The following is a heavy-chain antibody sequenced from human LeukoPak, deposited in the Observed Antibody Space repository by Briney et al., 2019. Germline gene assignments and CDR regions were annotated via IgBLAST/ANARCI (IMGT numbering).Heavy chain of an antibody. CDR1: GDSVSSNSAA. J-gene: IGHJ4*02. D-gene: IGHD7-27*01. Sequence: SQTPSLTCAISGDSVSSNSAAWNWIRQSPSRGLEWLGRTYYRSRWYSDYAVSVKSRITVNPDTSKNQFSLQLSSVTPEDTAVYYCASHFLGRGNHFDYWGQGTLVTVSS. CDR2: TYYRSRWYS. CDR3: ASHFLGRGNHFDY. V-gene: IGHV6-1*01.